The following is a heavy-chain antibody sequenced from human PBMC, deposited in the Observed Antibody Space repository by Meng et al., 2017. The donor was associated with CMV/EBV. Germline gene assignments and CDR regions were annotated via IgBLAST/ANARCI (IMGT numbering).Heavy chain of an antibody. D-gene: IGHD2-2*01. CDR1: GFTFSSYG. CDR2: IRYDGSNK. J-gene: IGHJ4*02. CDR3: AKHHGYCSSTSCRSFDY. V-gene: IGHV3-30*02. Sequence: GGSLRLSCAASGFTFSSYGMHWVRQAPGKGLEWVAFIRYDGSNKYYADSVKGRFTISRDNSKNTLYLQMNSLRAEDTAVYYCAKHHGYCSSTSCRSFDYWGQGALVTVSS.